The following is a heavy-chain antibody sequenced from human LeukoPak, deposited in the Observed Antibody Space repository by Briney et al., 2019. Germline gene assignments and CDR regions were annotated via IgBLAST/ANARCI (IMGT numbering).Heavy chain of an antibody. CDR1: GYTFTGYY. J-gene: IGHJ4*02. D-gene: IGHD3-3*01. Sequence: ASVKVSCKASGYTFTGYYMHWVRQAPGQGLEWMGWINPNSGGTNYAQKFQGRVTMTRDTSISTAYMELSRLRSDDTAVYYCARASPYYDIWSGHVSHYWGQGTLVTVSS. CDR3: ARASPYYDIWSGHVSHY. CDR2: INPNSGGT. V-gene: IGHV1-2*02.